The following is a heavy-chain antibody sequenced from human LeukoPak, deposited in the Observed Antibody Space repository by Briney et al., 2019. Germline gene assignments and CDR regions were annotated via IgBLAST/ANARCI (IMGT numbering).Heavy chain of an antibody. CDR2: ISDSGGST. CDR3: AKDTSIGRYCTNGVCSPFDY. Sequence: AGGSLRLSCAASGFTFSSYAMSWVRQAPGKGLEWVSAISDSGGSTYEADSVKGRFTISRDNSKNTLYLRMNSLRAEDTAVYYCAKDTSIGRYCTNGVCSPFDYWGQGTLVTVSS. J-gene: IGHJ4*02. V-gene: IGHV3-23*01. D-gene: IGHD2-8*01. CDR1: GFTFSSYA.